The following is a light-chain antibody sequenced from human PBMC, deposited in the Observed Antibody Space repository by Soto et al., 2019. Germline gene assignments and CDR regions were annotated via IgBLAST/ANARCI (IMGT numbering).Light chain of an antibody. Sequence: DIQMTQSPSTLSSSVGDTVTITCRASQNINKWLAWYQHKPGKAPKLLIYDASSLEGGVPSRFSGSGSGTEFPLTSSSLQPDDSATYYCQQYNSNLFSFGPGSKVDVK. J-gene: IGKJ3*01. CDR3: QQYNSNLFS. V-gene: IGKV1-5*01. CDR2: DAS. CDR1: QNINKW.